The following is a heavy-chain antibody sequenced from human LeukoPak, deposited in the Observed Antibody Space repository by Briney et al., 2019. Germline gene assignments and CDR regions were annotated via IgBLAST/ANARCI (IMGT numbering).Heavy chain of an antibody. CDR2: IYHSGST. Sequence: PSETLSLTCAVSGYSISSGYYWGWIRQPPGKGLEWIGSIYHSGSTYYNPSLKSRVTISVDTSKNQFSLKLSSVTAADTAVYYCASYDSRGNFDYWGQGTLVTVSS. V-gene: IGHV4-38-2*01. CDR1: GYSISSGYY. CDR3: ASYDSRGNFDY. J-gene: IGHJ4*02. D-gene: IGHD3-22*01.